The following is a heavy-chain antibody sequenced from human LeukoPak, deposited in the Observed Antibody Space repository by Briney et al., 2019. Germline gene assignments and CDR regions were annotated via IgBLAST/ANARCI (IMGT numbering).Heavy chain of an antibody. J-gene: IGHJ6*02. V-gene: IGHV3-30*03. CDR2: ISYDESTT. Sequence: GRSLRLSCAASKFTFSNYGMHWVRQAPGKGLEWVAVISYDESTTYYADSVKGRFTISRDNSKNTLYLQMNSLRAEDTAVYYCARAPIFDVDYYYGMDVWGQGTTVTVSS. CDR3: ARAPIFDVDYYYGMDV. D-gene: IGHD3-9*01. CDR1: KFTFSNYG.